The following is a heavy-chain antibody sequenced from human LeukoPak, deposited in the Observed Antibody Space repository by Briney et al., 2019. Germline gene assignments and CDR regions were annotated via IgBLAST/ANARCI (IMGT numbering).Heavy chain of an antibody. V-gene: IGHV1-2*02. Sequence: ASVKVSCKASGYTFTGYYMHWVRQAPGQGPEWMGWINPNSGGTNYAQKFQGRVTMTRDTSISTAYMELSRLRSDDTAVYYCARSGCSSTSCYGLYYYYYGMDVWGQGTTVTVSS. CDR1: GYTFTGYY. D-gene: IGHD2-2*01. CDR2: INPNSGGT. J-gene: IGHJ6*02. CDR3: ARSGCSSTSCYGLYYYYYGMDV.